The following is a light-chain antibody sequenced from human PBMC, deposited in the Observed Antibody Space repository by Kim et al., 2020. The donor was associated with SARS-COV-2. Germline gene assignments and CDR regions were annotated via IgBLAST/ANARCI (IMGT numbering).Light chain of an antibody. CDR1: SSDIGTYNR. V-gene: IGLV2-18*02. CDR2: EVT. J-gene: IGLJ1*01. CDR3: SSYTSSNIYV. Sequence: GHSVTISCTGTSSDIGTYNRVSWYQQPPGTAPKLMIYEVTNRPSGVPDRFSGSKSGNTASLTISGLQAEDEADYYCSSYTSSNIYVFGTGTKVTVL.